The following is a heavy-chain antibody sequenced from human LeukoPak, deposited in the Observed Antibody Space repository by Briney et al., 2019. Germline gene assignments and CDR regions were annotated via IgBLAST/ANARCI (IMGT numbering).Heavy chain of an antibody. D-gene: IGHD6-19*01. CDR3: ARGEGRWLVRLYYYGMDV. V-gene: IGHV1-18*04. Sequence: ASLRVSFKASGYTYTSYGINWVRQAPGQTLEWMGWINAYNGNTNYAQKLQGRVTTTTDTYTSTAYMEVRSLRSDDTAVYCCARGEGRWLVRLYYYGMDVWGKGTTVTVSS. CDR1: GYTYTSYG. CDR2: INAYNGNT. J-gene: IGHJ6*04.